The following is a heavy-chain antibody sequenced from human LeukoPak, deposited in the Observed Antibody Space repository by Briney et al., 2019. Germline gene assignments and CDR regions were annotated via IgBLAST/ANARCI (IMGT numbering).Heavy chain of an antibody. Sequence: PGGSLRLSCAASGFTFSYYYMSWVRQAPGKGLEWVGRIKSKTDGGTTDYAAPVKGRFTISRDDSKTTLYLQMDSLKTEDTAVYYCTTDASRDGHNSAYWYFDLWGRGTLVTVSS. CDR3: TTDASRDGHNSAYWYFDL. J-gene: IGHJ2*01. D-gene: IGHD5-24*01. V-gene: IGHV3-15*01. CDR1: GFTFSYYY. CDR2: IKSKTDGGTT.